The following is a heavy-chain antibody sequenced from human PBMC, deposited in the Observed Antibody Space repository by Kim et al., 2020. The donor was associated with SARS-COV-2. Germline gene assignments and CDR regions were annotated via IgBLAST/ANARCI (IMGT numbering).Heavy chain of an antibody. D-gene: IGHD1-26*01. V-gene: IGHV1-69*06. CDR1: GDTFNSSA. J-gene: IGHJ4*02. Sequence: SVKVSCKASGDTFNSSAFNWVRQAPGQGLQWIGGIIPIFDRPYYAQNFQGRVAISADRSTTTAYMELSSLTSDDTAIYFCARGRSKWESPDNWGQGTLVTVSS. CDR3: ARGRSKWESPDN. CDR2: IIPIFDRP.